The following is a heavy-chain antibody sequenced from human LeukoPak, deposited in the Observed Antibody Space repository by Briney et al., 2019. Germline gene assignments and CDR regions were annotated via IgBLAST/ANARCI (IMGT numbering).Heavy chain of an antibody. Sequence: GGSLRLSCAASGFTFSGSAMHWVRQASGKGLEWVGRIRSKANSYATAYAASVKGRFTISKDDSKNTAYLQMNSLKTEDTAVYYCTRGVYCSSTSCYYYYYYGMDVWGQGTTVTVSS. CDR3: TRGVYCSSTSCYYYYYYGMDV. V-gene: IGHV3-73*01. J-gene: IGHJ6*02. D-gene: IGHD2-2*01. CDR1: GFTFSGSA. CDR2: IRSKANSYAT.